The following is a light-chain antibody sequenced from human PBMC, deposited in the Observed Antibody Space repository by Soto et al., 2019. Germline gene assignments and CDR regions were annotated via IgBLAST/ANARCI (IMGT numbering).Light chain of an antibody. CDR2: DGS. Sequence: EIVLTQSPGTLSLSPGERATLSCRASQSVSFSYIAWYQQKPGQAPRLLMYDGSRRATGIPDRFSGSGSGTYFTLTISRLEPEDFAVYYCHQYRSSPLHFGQGTKLEIK. V-gene: IGKV3-20*01. J-gene: IGKJ2*01. CDR1: QSVSFSY. CDR3: HQYRSSPLH.